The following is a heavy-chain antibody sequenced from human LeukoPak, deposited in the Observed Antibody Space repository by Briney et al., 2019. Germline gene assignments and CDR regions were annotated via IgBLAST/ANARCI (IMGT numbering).Heavy chain of an antibody. Sequence: SDTLSLTCTVSGGSISTNDWWSWARQPPGKGLEWIGEIYHSGSTYSNPSLKSRVSISVDKSKNQFSLKLISVTAADTAVYYCARERQIAVVTGSTFDLWGPGALVIVSA. J-gene: IGHJ3*01. CDR1: GGSISTNDW. CDR2: IYHSGST. CDR3: ARERQIAVVTGSTFDL. V-gene: IGHV4-4*02. D-gene: IGHD1-14*01.